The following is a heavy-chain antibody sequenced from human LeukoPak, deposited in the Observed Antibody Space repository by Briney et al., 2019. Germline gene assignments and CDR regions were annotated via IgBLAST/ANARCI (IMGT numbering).Heavy chain of an antibody. D-gene: IGHD6-13*01. V-gene: IGHV3-66*04. Sequence: GGSLRLSCAASGFTVSSNDMSWVRQAPGKGLEWVSVFYSGTTTYYADSVKGRFTISRDNSKNTLYLQMNSLRAEDTAVYYCAKLAAAGYFDYGGQGTRFTVSS. CDR3: AKLAAAGYFDY. J-gene: IGHJ4*02. CDR2: FYSGTTT. CDR1: GFTVSSND.